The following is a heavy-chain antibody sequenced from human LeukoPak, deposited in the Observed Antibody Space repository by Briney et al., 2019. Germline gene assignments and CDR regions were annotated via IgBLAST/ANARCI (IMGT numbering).Heavy chain of an antibody. Sequence: SETLSLTCTVSGGSISSSSYYWGWIRQPPGKGLEWIGSIYFSGSTYFNPSLKSRITISVDTSKNQFSLKLSSVTAADTALYYCARHAADSSGFYNYYGMDVWGQGTTVTVSS. CDR3: ARHAADSSGFYNYYGMDV. CDR1: GGSISSSSYY. CDR2: IYFSGST. J-gene: IGHJ6*02. V-gene: IGHV4-39*01. D-gene: IGHD3-22*01.